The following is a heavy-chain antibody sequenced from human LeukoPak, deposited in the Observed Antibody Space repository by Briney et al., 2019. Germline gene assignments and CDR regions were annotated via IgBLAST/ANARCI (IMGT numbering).Heavy chain of an antibody. CDR3: ASGSYYNDY. V-gene: IGHV3-74*01. D-gene: IGHD1-26*01. CDR1: GLTFSKYW. Sequence: PGGSLRLSCAASGLTFSKYWMHWVRQAPGKGLVWVSHFNSDGSSTAYADSVKGRFTISRDNAKNTLYLQMNSLRADDTAVYYCASGSYYNDYWGQGTLVTVSS. J-gene: IGHJ4*02. CDR2: FNSDGSST.